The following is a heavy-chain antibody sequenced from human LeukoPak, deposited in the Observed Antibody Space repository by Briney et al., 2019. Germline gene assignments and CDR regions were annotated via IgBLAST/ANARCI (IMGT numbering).Heavy chain of an antibody. V-gene: IGHV4-59*12. CDR2: IYYSGST. CDR3: AKFSSSSGYYQSFDY. Sequence: SETLSLTCTVSGGSISSYYWSWIRQPPGKGLEWIGYIYYSGSTNYNPSLKSRVTISVDTSKNQFSLKLTSVTAADTAVYYCAKFSSSSGYYQSFDYWGQGTLVTVSS. J-gene: IGHJ4*02. D-gene: IGHD3-22*01. CDR1: GGSISSYY.